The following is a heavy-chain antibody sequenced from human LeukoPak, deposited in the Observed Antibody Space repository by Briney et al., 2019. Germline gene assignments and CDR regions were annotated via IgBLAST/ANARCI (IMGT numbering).Heavy chain of an antibody. Sequence: ASVKVSCKASGYTFTGYYMHWVRQAPGQGLEWMGWINPNSGGTNYAQKFQGRVTMTRDTSISTAYMELSRLRSDDTAVYYCARDSSIAAPFDYCGQGTLVTVSS. CDR3: ARDSSIAAPFDY. CDR2: INPNSGGT. CDR1: GYTFTGYY. J-gene: IGHJ4*02. V-gene: IGHV1-2*02. D-gene: IGHD6-6*01.